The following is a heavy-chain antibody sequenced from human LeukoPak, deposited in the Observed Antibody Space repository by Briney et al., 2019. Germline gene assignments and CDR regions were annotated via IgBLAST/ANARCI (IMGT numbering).Heavy chain of an antibody. CDR2: INPNSGGT. Sequence: ASVKVSCKASGYTFNGYYMHWVRQAPGQGLEWMGRINPNSGGTNYAQKFQGRVTMTRDTSISTAYMELSRLRSDDTAVYYCASGEIAAAGRDYYYYYMDVWGKGTTVTVSS. CDR3: ASGEIAAAGRDYYYYYMDV. CDR1: GYTFNGYY. V-gene: IGHV1-2*06. J-gene: IGHJ6*03. D-gene: IGHD6-13*01.